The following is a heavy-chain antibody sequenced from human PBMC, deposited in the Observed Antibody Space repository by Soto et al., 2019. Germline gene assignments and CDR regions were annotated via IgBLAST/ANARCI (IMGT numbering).Heavy chain of an antibody. CDR2: INHSGST. J-gene: IGHJ2*01. V-gene: IGHV4-34*01. CDR1: GGSFSGYY. D-gene: IGHD4-17*01. CDR3: AAHLKTTVTAYWYFDL. Sequence: PSETLSLTCAVYGGSFSGYYWSWIRQPPGKGLEWIGEINHSGSTNFNPSLKSRVSISVDTSKKQFSLKLSSVTAADTAVYYCAAHLKTTVTAYWYFDLLGRGNLVTVS.